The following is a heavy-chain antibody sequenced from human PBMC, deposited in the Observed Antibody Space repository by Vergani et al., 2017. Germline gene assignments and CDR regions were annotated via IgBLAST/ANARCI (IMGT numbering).Heavy chain of an antibody. V-gene: IGHV4-39*07. J-gene: IGHJ5*02. CDR2: IYYSGST. Sequence: QLQMQESGPGLVKPSETLSLTCTVPGGSISSSRHYWGWIRHPPGKGLEWLGSIYYSGSTYYNPSLKSQVTISVDTSKNQFSLELSSVTAADTAVYDCADGIAARGDWFDPWGQGTLVTVSS. CDR1: GGSISSSRHY. D-gene: IGHD6-6*01. CDR3: ADGIAARGDWFDP.